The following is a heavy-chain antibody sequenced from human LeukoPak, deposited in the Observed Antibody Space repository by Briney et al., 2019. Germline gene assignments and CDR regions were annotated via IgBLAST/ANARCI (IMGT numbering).Heavy chain of an antibody. J-gene: IGHJ4*02. Sequence: GESLKISRKGSGYRFTSYWIGWVRQVPGKGLEWMGIIYPGDSDTRYSPSFQGQVTISADKSISTAYLQWSSLKASDTAMYYCARRELGILYYFDYWGQGTLVTVSS. V-gene: IGHV5-51*01. CDR1: GYRFTSYW. CDR3: ARRELGILYYFDY. D-gene: IGHD7-27*01. CDR2: IYPGDSDT.